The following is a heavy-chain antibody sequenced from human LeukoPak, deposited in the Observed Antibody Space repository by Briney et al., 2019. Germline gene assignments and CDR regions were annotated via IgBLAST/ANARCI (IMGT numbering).Heavy chain of an antibody. CDR1: GFTFSSYG. D-gene: IGHD3-22*01. CDR2: ISYDGSNK. Sequence: GRSLRLSCAASGFTFSSYGMHWVRQAPGKGLEWAAVISYDGSNKYYADSVKGRFTISRDNSKNTLYLQMNSLRAEDTAVYYCAKGDPYYYDSSGYYDYWGQGTLVTVSS. V-gene: IGHV3-30*18. CDR3: AKGDPYYYDSSGYYDY. J-gene: IGHJ4*02.